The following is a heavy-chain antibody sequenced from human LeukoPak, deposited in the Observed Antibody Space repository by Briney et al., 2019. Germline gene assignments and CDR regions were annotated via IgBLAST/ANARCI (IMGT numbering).Heavy chain of an antibody. CDR2: IYSGGST. V-gene: IGHV3-53*01. Sequence: PGGSLRLSCAASGFTVSSNYMSWVRQAPGKGLEWVSVIYSGGSTYYADSVKGRFTISRDNSKNTLYLQMNCLRAEDTAVYYCACGGGGYSYALDYWGQGTLVTVSS. J-gene: IGHJ4*02. D-gene: IGHD5-18*01. CDR3: ACGGGGYSYALDY. CDR1: GFTVSSNY.